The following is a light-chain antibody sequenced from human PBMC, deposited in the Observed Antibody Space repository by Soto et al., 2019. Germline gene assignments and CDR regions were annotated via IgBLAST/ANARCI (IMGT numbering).Light chain of an antibody. J-gene: IGKJ2*01. Sequence: EIVMTQSPATLSVFPGERATLSCRASQSVSSNLAWYQQKPGQAPRLLIYGSFTRATGIPARFSGSGSGTEFTLIISSLQSEDFAVYYCQQYNNWLSRTFGQGTKLEIK. CDR2: GSF. CDR1: QSVSSN. CDR3: QQYNNWLSRT. V-gene: IGKV3-15*01.